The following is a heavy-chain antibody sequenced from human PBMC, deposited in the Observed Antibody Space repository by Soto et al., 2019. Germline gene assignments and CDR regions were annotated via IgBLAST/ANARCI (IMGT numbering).Heavy chain of an antibody. D-gene: IGHD3-9*01. J-gene: IGHJ6*03. Sequence: SETLSLTCTVSGGSISSYYWSWIRQPPGKGLEWIGYIYYSGSTNYNPSLKSRVTISVDTSKNQFSLKLSSVTAADTAVYYCARVEEAFTISYYYYMDVWGKGTTVTVSS. V-gene: IGHV4-59*01. CDR3: ARVEEAFTISYYYYMDV. CDR2: IYYSGST. CDR1: GGSISSYY.